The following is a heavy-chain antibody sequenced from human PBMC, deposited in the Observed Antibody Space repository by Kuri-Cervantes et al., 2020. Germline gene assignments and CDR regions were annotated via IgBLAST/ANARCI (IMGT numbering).Heavy chain of an antibody. CDR3: ARTTLWFGGSYYTYGMDV. D-gene: IGHD3-10*01. CDR2: IYYSGST. V-gene: IGHV4-59*02. CDR1: GGSVSSYY. J-gene: IGHJ6*01. Sequence: SETLSLTCTVSGGSVSSYYWSWIRQPPGKGLEWIGYIYYSGSTNYNPSLKSRVTISVDTSKNQFSLKLSSVTAAGTAVYYCARTTLWFGGSYYTYGMDVWGQGTTVTCSS.